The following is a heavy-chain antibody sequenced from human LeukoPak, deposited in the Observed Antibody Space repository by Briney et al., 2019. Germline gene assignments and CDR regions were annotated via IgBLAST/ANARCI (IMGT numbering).Heavy chain of an antibody. D-gene: IGHD1-7*01. CDR2: IIPIFGTA. V-gene: IGHV1-69*13. CDR3: ASRYNWNYPLDY. J-gene: IGHJ4*02. CDR1: GGTFSSYA. Sequence: SVKVSCKASGGTFSSYAISWVRQAPGQGLEWMGGIIPIFGTANYAQKLQGRVTITADESTSTAYMELSILRSEDTAVYYCASRYNWNYPLDYWGQGTLVTVSS.